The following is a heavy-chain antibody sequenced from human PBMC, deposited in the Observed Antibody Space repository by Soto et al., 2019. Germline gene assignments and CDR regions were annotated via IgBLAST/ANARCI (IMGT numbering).Heavy chain of an antibody. Sequence: GGSLRLSCAASGFTFSSYGMHWVRQAPGKGLEWVAVISYDGSNKYYADSVKGRFTISRDNSKNTLYLQMNSLRAEDTAVYYCAKSLSFLYYDSSGYYCDYWGQGTLVTVSS. J-gene: IGHJ4*02. D-gene: IGHD3-22*01. CDR2: ISYDGSNK. V-gene: IGHV3-30*18. CDR1: GFTFSSYG. CDR3: AKSLSFLYYDSSGYYCDY.